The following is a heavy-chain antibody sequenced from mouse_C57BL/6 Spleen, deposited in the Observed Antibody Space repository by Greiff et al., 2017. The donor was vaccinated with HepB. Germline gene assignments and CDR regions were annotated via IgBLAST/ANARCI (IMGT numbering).Heavy chain of an antibody. V-gene: IGHV5-6*01. CDR1: GFTFSSYG. J-gene: IGHJ3*01. D-gene: IGHD1-1*01. Sequence: EVMLVESGGDLVKPGGSLKLSCAASGFTFSSYGMSWVRQTPDKRLEWVATISSGGSYTYYPDSVKGRFTISRDNAKNTLYLQMSSLKSEDTAMYYCARHDGSSYVWFAYWGQGTLVTVSA. CDR2: ISSGGSYT. CDR3: ARHDGSSYVWFAY.